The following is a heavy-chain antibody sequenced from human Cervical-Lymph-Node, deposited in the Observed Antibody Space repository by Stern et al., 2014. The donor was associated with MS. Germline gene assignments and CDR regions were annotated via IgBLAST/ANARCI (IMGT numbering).Heavy chain of an antibody. J-gene: IGHJ6*02. CDR1: GYTLSEIS. CDR3: ATHRGRVTYYYGMDV. D-gene: IGHD2-21*02. CDR2: FDPEHGET. V-gene: IGHV1-24*01. Sequence: QLEQSGAEVKKPGASVKVSCKVSGYTLSEISMHWGRQAPGKGLERMGGFDPEHGETRYAQKFQGRVTMAEDRSTDTAYMELSSLRSEDTAVYYCATHRGRVTYYYGMDVWGQGTTVTVSS.